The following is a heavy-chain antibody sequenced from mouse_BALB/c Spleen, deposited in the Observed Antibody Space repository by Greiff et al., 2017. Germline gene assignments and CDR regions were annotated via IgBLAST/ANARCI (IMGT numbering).Heavy chain of an antibody. Sequence: EVKLMESGPGLVKPSQSLSLTCTVTGYSITSDYAWNWIRQFPGNKLEWMGYISYSGSTSYNPSLKSRISITRDTSKNQFFLQLNSVTTEDTATYYCARSGSSYEGYWGQGTTLTVSS. D-gene: IGHD1-1*01. V-gene: IGHV3-2*02. J-gene: IGHJ2*01. CDR1: GYSITSDYA. CDR2: ISYSGST. CDR3: ARSGSSYEGY.